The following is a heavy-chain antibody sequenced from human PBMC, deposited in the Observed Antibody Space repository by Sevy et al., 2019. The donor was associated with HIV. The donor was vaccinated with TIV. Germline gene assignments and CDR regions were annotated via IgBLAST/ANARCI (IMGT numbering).Heavy chain of an antibody. Sequence: GESLKISCVASGFTFSSYGMHWVRQAPGKGLEWVAVIWYDGSNKYYADSVKGRFSISRDNSKNTLYLQMNSLRAEDTAVYYCARGEVPAAIWGWFDPWGQGTLVTVSS. V-gene: IGHV3-33*01. CDR2: IWYDGSNK. CDR1: GFTFSSYG. CDR3: ARGEVPAAIWGWFDP. J-gene: IGHJ5*02. D-gene: IGHD2-2*01.